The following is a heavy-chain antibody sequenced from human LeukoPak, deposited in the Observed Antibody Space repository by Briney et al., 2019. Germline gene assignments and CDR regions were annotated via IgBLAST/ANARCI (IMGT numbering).Heavy chain of an antibody. D-gene: IGHD5-18*01. V-gene: IGHV3-30*02. J-gene: IGHJ5*02. CDR1: GFTFSSYG. Sequence: GGSLRLSCAASGFTFSSYGMNWVRQAPGKGLEWVAFIRYDGSNKYYADSVKGRFTISRDNSKNTLYLQMNSLRAEDTAVYYWAKDREIQLWLLNDNWFDPWGQGTLVTVSS. CDR2: IRYDGSNK. CDR3: AKDREIQLWLLNDNWFDP.